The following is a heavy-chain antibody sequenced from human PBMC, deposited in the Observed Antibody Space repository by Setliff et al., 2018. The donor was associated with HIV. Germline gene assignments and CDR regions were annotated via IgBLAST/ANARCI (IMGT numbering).Heavy chain of an antibody. J-gene: IGHJ4*01. Sequence: GGSLRLSCAASGFTFSNYGMTWVRQAPGKGLDWVAHIGSSNHGIHYTASVQGRFTVSRDNANNLLFLQMNNLRDEDTAVYYCASFYGDYGYWGHGTQVTVSS. CDR3: ASFYGDYGY. CDR1: GFTFSNYG. CDR2: IGSSNHGI. D-gene: IGHD3-10*01. V-gene: IGHV3-48*02.